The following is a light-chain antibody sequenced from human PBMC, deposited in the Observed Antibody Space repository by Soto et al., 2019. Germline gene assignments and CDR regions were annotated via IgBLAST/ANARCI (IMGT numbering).Light chain of an antibody. Sequence: DIQMTQSPSTLSASVGDRVTITCRASQSISSWLAWYQQKPGKAPKLLIYGASSLESGVPSRFSGSGSVTEFTLTIDRLQPDDFATYYCQQYSSSSATFGQGTKLEIK. CDR1: QSISSW. J-gene: IGKJ2*01. CDR2: GAS. V-gene: IGKV1-5*01. CDR3: QQYSSSSAT.